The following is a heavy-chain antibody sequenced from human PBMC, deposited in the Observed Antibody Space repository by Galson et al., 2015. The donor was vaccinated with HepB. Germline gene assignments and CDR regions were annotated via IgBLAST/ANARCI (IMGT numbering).Heavy chain of an antibody. J-gene: IGHJ6*03. CDR2: INPLTT. CDR3: GAGLGPYFYYHYIDV. CDR1: GQGFTNKY. D-gene: IGHD3-10*01. V-gene: IGHV1-2*02. Sequence: SVKVSCKASGQGFTNKYVHWVRQAPGQGLEWMGWINPLTTKYAQKFQGRVTMTRGTSITTTYMNLSGLRSDDTAVYYCGAGLGPYFYYHYIDVWGEGTTVTVSS.